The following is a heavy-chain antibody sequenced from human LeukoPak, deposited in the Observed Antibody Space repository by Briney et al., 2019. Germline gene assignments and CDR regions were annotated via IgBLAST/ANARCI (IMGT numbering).Heavy chain of an antibody. D-gene: IGHD1-1*01. V-gene: IGHV4-4*07. CDR2: IYTSGST. Sequence: SETLSLTCTVSGGSISSYYWSWIRQPAGKGLEWIGRIYTSGSTNYNPPLKSRVTMSVDTSKNQFSLKLSSVTAADTAVYYCARGTGTTLAGDDAFDIWGQGTMVTVSS. CDR3: ARGTGTTLAGDDAFDI. J-gene: IGHJ3*02. CDR1: GGSISSYY.